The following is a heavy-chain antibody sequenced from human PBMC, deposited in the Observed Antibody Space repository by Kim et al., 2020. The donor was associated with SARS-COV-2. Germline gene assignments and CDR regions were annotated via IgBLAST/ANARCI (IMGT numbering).Heavy chain of an antibody. CDR3: AKDFKSLSSGWDTDY. V-gene: IGHV3-30*02. Sequence: DSVKGRFTISRDNSKNTLYLQMNSLRAEDTAVYYCAKDFKSLSSGWDTDYWGQGTLVTVSS. D-gene: IGHD6-19*01. J-gene: IGHJ4*02.